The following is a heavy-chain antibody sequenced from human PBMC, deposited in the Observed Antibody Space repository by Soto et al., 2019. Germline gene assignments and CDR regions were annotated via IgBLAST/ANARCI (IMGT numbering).Heavy chain of an antibody. J-gene: IGHJ4*02. CDR1: GASVSSSHY. CDR3: ARHYNTGAFFDY. Sequence: QLQLQESGPGLVKSSETLSLTCSVSGASVSSSHYWGWIRQPPGKGLEWIGSVSYSGSPYYSPSFKSRITISVDTSNNQYSLRVRSVTATETAVYFCARHYNTGAFFDYWGQGKLVTVSS. CDR2: VSYSGSP. D-gene: IGHD1-20*01. V-gene: IGHV4-39*01.